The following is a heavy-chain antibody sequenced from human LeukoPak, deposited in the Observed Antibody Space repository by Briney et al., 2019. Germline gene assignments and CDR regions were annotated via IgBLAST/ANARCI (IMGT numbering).Heavy chain of an antibody. Sequence: PSETLSLTCTVSGGSISNSGGFYWSWIRQHPGDGLEWIGFISYRGSTDYNPSLKSRVSMSVDTSRSQFSLRLTSVTDEDTAVYYCARISQWSGGFYYWGQGTLVTVSS. CDR1: GGSISNSGGFY. J-gene: IGHJ4*02. V-gene: IGHV4-31*02. D-gene: IGHD2-15*01. CDR3: ARISQWSGGFYY. CDR2: ISYRGST.